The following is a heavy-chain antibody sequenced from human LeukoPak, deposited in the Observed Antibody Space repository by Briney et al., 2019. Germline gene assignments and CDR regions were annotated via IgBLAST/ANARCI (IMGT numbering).Heavy chain of an antibody. V-gene: IGHV1-18*01. CDR3: ARDLRIAVAGNLGY. D-gene: IGHD6-19*01. CDR2: ISAYNGNT. CDR1: GYTFTSYG. J-gene: IGHJ4*02. Sequence: GASVEVSCKASGYTFTSYGISWVRQAPGQGLEWMGWISAYNGNTNYAQKLQGRVTMTTDTSTSTAYMELRSLRSDDTAVYYCARDLRIAVAGNLGYWAQGTLVTVSS.